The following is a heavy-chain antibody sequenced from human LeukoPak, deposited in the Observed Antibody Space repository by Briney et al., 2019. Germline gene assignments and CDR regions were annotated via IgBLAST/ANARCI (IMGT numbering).Heavy chain of an antibody. Sequence: GGSLRLSCTTSGFNFRAYWMGWVRQAPGKGLEWVANIHQHGSKENYLDSVKGRFTISRDNAKSSIYLQMNSLRAEDTAVYYCAKEEEIGGHFDYWGQGTLVTVSS. J-gene: IGHJ4*02. V-gene: IGHV3-7*03. D-gene: IGHD3-16*01. CDR1: GFNFRAYW. CDR2: IHQHGSKE. CDR3: AKEEEIGGHFDY.